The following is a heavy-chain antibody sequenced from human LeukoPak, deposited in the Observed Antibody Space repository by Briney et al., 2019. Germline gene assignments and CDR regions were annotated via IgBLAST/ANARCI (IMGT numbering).Heavy chain of an antibody. CDR1: GGSISSYY. V-gene: IGHV4-59*08. Sequence: SETLSLTCTVSGGSISSYYWSWIRQPPGKGLEWIGYIYYSGSTNYNPSLKSRVAISVDTSKNQFSLKLSSVTAADTAVYYCARHGSGGSYGYWGQGTLVTVSS. CDR2: IYYSGST. D-gene: IGHD1-26*01. CDR3: ARHGSGGSYGY. J-gene: IGHJ4*02.